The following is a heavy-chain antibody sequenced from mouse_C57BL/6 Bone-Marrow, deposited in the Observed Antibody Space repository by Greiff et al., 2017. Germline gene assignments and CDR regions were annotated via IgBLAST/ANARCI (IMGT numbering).Heavy chain of an antibody. CDR1: GYTFTSYG. Sequence: VHLVESGAELARPGASVKLSCKASGYTFTSYGISWVKQRTGQGLEWIGEIYPRSGNTYYNEKFKGKATLTADKSSSTAYMELRSLTSEDSAVYFCARSERRRGYAMDYWGQGTSVTVSS. J-gene: IGHJ4*01. CDR2: IYPRSGNT. D-gene: IGHD1-2*01. CDR3: ARSERRRGYAMDY. V-gene: IGHV1-81*01.